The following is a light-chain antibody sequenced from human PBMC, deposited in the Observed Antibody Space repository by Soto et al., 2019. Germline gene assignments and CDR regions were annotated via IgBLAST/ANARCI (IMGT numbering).Light chain of an antibody. Sequence: QSALTQPRSVSGSPGQSVTISCTGTSSDVGGYNYVSWYQQHPGKAPKLMIYDVSKRPSGVPDRFSGSKSGNTASLTISGLQAEDEADYYCCSYAGSYTFVFGTGTKLPV. CDR2: DVS. J-gene: IGLJ1*01. CDR1: SSDVGGYNY. V-gene: IGLV2-11*01. CDR3: CSYAGSYTFV.